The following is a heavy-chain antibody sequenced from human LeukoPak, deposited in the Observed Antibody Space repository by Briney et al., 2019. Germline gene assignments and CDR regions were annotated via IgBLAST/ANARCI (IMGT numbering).Heavy chain of an antibody. V-gene: IGHV4-4*02. CDR2: IYHSGST. CDR3: ATSGITRTGDYFDY. J-gene: IGHJ4*02. Sequence: SETLSLTCTVSGGSISSSNWWSWVRPPPGKGLEWIGEIYHSGSTNYNPSLKSRVTISVDKSKNQFSLKLSSVTAADTAVYYCATSGITRTGDYFDYWGQGTLVTVSS. CDR1: GGSISSSNW. D-gene: IGHD1-14*01.